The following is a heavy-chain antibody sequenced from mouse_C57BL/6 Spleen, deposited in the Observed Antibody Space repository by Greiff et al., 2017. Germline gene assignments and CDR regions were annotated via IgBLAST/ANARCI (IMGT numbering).Heavy chain of an antibody. CDR3: TRGGGYYEYFDV. V-gene: IGHV5-9-1*02. Sequence: EVMLVESGEGLVKPGGSLKLSCAASGFTFSSYAMSWVRQTPEKRLEWVAYISSGGDYIYYADTVKGRFTISRDNARNTLYLQMSSLKSEDTAMYYCTRGGGYYEYFDVWGTGTTVTVSS. J-gene: IGHJ1*03. D-gene: IGHD2-3*01. CDR1: GFTFSSYA. CDR2: ISSGGDYI.